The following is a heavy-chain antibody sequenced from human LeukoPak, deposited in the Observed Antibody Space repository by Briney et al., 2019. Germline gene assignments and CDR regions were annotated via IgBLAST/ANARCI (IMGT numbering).Heavy chain of an antibody. CDR3: ARVSRDSSGHYFDY. CDR2: INPNSGGT. D-gene: IGHD3-22*01. V-gene: IGHV1-2*02. CDR1: GYTFTGYY. J-gene: IGHJ4*02. Sequence: VASVKVSCKASGYTFTGYYMHWVRQAPGQGLEWMGWINPNSGGTNYAQKFQGRVTMTRDTSISTAYMELSRLRSDDTAVYYCARVSRDSSGHYFDYWGQGTLVTVSS.